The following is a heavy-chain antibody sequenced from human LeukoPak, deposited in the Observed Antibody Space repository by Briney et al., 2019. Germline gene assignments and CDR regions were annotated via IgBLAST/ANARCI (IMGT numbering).Heavy chain of an antibody. Sequence: ASVKVTCKASGHTFTTYGISWVRRAPGQGLEWMGWISAFNGNTNYAQNLQGRVTMTTDTPTSTAYMELRSLRSDDTAVYYCALFYSSSHPFDYWGQGTLVTVSS. D-gene: IGHD6-6*01. J-gene: IGHJ4*02. CDR1: GHTFTTYG. V-gene: IGHV1-18*01. CDR2: ISAFNGNT. CDR3: ALFYSSSHPFDY.